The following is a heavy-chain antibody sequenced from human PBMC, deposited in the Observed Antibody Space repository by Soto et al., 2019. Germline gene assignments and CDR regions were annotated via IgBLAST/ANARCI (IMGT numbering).Heavy chain of an antibody. CDR2: IGGNGVSI. Sequence: EVQLLESGGGLLQPGGSLRLSCSSSGFNFSSHGMSWVRQAPGKGLEWVSHIGGNGVSIYYADSVSGRFTISRDNSKNTLYLQMNSLRAEDTAVYYCAKGYDYVSFDMWGQGTMVTVS. D-gene: IGHD3-16*01. CDR3: AKGYDYVSFDM. J-gene: IGHJ3*02. V-gene: IGHV3-23*01. CDR1: GFNFSSHG.